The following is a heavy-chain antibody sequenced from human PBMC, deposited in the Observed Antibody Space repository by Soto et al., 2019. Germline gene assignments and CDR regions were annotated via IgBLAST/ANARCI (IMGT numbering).Heavy chain of an antibody. CDR1: GFSLRTSGVG. CDR2: IYWNDDK. D-gene: IGHD6-25*01. J-gene: IGHJ4*02. CDR3: AQRLGSRGSFDY. V-gene: IGHV2-5*01. Sequence: SGPTLVNPTQTLTLTCTFSGFSLRTSGVGVGWIRQPPGKAPEWLALIYWNDDKRYSPSLKSRLTITKDTSKNQVVLTMTDMDPVDTGTYYCAQRLGSRGSFDYWGQGSLVTVSS.